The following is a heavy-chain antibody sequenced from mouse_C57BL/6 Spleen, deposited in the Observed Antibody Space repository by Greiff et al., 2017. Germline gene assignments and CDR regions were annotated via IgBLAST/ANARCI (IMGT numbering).Heavy chain of an antibody. CDR3: ARSVGGWAFDY. Sequence: QVHVKQPGAELVRPGSSVKLSCKASGYTFTSYWMDWVKQRPGQGLEWIGNIYPSDSETHYNQKFKDKATLTVDKSSSTAYMQLSSLTSEDSAVYYCARSVGGWAFDYWGKGTTLTVSS. V-gene: IGHV1-61*01. CDR1: GYTFTSYW. CDR2: IYPSDSET. J-gene: IGHJ2*01. D-gene: IGHD3-3*01.